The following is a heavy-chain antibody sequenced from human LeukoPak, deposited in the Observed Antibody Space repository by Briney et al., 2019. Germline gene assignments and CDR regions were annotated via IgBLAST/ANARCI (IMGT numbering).Heavy chain of an antibody. J-gene: IGHJ4*02. CDR3: AEGGQRLRV. D-gene: IGHD6-25*01. V-gene: IGHV4-4*07. CDR2: ICNSGST. Sequence: PSETLSLTCTVSGGSISNYCWSCIRQPAGKGLEWIGRICNSGSTNYNPSLKSRVTMSVDTSKNQFSLKLTSVTAADTAVYYCAEGGQRLRVWGQGTLVTVSS. CDR1: GGSISNYC.